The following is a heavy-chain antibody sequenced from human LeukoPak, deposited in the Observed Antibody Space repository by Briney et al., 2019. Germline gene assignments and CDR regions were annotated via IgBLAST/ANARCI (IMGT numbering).Heavy chain of an antibody. CDR1: GFTFSSYW. V-gene: IGHV3-7*01. D-gene: IGHD2-2*01. J-gene: IGHJ4*02. CDR2: IKEDGSEK. Sequence: GGSLRLSCAASGFTFSSYWMSWVRQAPGKGLEWVGNIKEDGSEKYYVDSVKGRFTISRDNAKNSLYLQMNSLRAEDTAVYYCARDTGSYCSSTSCYEVDYWGQGTLVTVSS. CDR3: ARDTGSYCSSTSCYEVDY.